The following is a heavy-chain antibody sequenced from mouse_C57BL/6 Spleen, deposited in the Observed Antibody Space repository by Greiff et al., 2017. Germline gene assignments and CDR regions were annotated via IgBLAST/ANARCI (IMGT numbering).Heavy chain of an antibody. V-gene: IGHV1-5*01. CDR2: IYPGNSDT. J-gene: IGHJ4*01. Sequence: EVQLVESGTVLARPGASVKMSCKTSGYTFTSYWMHWVKQRPGQGLEWIGAIYPGNSDTSYNQKFKGKAKLTAVTSASTAYMELSSLTNEDSAVYYCIGALGDDGGDYYAMDYWGQGTAVTVSS. D-gene: IGHD2-2*01. CDR1: GYTFTSYW. CDR3: IGALGDDGGDYYAMDY.